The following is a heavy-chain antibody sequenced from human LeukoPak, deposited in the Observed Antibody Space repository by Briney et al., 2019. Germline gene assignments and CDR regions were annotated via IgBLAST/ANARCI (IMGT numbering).Heavy chain of an antibody. Sequence: TASETLSLTRTVSGGSISSYYWSWIRQPPGKGLEWIGYIYYSGSTNYNPSLKSRVTISVDTSKKQFSLKLSSVTAADTAMYYCARGSNWNSYDYWGQGTLVTVSS. J-gene: IGHJ4*02. CDR1: GGSISSYY. CDR2: IYYSGST. CDR3: ARGSNWNSYDY. V-gene: IGHV4-59*08. D-gene: IGHD1-1*01.